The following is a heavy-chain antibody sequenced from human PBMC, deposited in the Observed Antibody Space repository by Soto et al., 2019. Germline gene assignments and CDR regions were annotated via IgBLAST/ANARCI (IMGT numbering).Heavy chain of an antibody. Sequence: SETLSLTCKVSGGSISNHHLSWIRQPPGKGLEWIGFISYTGSTNYNPSLNSRVTISVDTSKNQFSLKLTSVTAADTAVYYCTKDTNAYNFYYRGQGTLVTVSS. CDR3: TKDTNAYNFYY. CDR2: ISYTGST. D-gene: IGHD2-8*01. V-gene: IGHV4-59*11. J-gene: IGHJ4*02. CDR1: GGSISNHH.